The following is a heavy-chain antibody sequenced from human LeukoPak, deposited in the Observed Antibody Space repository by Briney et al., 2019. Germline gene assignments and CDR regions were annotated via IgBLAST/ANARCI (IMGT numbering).Heavy chain of an antibody. CDR1: GYTFTSNY. V-gene: IGHV1-46*01. Sequence: ASVKVSCKAFGYTFTSNYMHWVRQAPGQGHEWMGVISPSGGSKTYAQKFQGRVTLTRDTSISTAYMELSRLRSDDTAVYYCARGPPPDYSLLWFGEWTWFDPWGQGTLVTVSS. CDR3: ARGPPPDYSLLWFGEWTWFDP. J-gene: IGHJ5*02. D-gene: IGHD3-10*01. CDR2: ISPSGGSK.